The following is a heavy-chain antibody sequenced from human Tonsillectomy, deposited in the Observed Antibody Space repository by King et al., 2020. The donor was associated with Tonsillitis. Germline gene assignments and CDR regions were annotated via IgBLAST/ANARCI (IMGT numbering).Heavy chain of an antibody. V-gene: IGHV1-2*02. D-gene: IGHD3-3*01. Sequence: VQLVESGAEVKKPGASVKVSCKASGYTFTGYYIHWVRQAPGQGLEWMGWIKPNSGGTKYAQRFQGRVTMTRDTSIRTAYMEMKRLRSDDTAVYYCARVSAGIFGVVIPPEFDYWGQGSLVTVSS. CDR3: ARVSAGIFGVVIPPEFDY. J-gene: IGHJ4*02. CDR2: IKPNSGGT. CDR1: GYTFTGYY.